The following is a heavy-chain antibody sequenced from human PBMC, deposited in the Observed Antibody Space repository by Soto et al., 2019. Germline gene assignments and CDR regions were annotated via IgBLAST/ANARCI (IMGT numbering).Heavy chain of an antibody. V-gene: IGHV3-74*01. CDR1: GFTFSSYW. J-gene: IGHJ4*02. CDR2: INSDGSST. CDR3: ATGPYDFWSGSPPRGDSDY. D-gene: IGHD3-3*01. Sequence: EVQLVESGGGLVQPGGSLRLSCAASGFTFSSYWMHWVRQAPGKGLVWVSRINSDGSSTSYADSVKGRFTISRDNAKNTLYLQMNSLRAEDTAVYYCATGPYDFWSGSPPRGDSDYWGQGTLVTVSS.